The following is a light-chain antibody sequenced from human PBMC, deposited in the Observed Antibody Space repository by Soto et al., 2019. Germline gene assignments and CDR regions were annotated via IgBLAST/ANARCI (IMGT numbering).Light chain of an antibody. CDR2: DVT. V-gene: IGLV2-14*03. CDR3: TSYTSSTPFYV. J-gene: IGLJ1*01. CDR1: SSDVGGYNF. Sequence: QSVLTQPASVSGSPGQSITISCTGTSSDVGGYNFVSWYQHHPGKAPKLIIYDVTNRPSGISNRFSGSKSGDTASLTISGLQAEDEADYYCTSYTSSTPFYVFGTGTKVTVL.